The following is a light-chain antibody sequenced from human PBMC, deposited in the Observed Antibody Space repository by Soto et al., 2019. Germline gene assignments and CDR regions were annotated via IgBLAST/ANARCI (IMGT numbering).Light chain of an antibody. V-gene: IGKV1-6*01. Sequence: AIPMTQSPSSLSAFVGDRVTITCRASQGIRNDLVWYQQRPGKAPKILIYSASSLQSGVPSRFSGRGSDTDFTLTINSLQPEDFETYYCLQDYSYPYTFGQGTKLEIK. CDR2: SAS. J-gene: IGKJ2*01. CDR3: LQDYSYPYT. CDR1: QGIRND.